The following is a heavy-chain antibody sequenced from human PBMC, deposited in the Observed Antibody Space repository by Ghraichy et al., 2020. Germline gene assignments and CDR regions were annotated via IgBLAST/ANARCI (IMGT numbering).Heavy chain of an antibody. CDR2: IYYSGST. V-gene: IGHV4-59*07. J-gene: IGHJ4*02. CDR3: ARAKHGSSGYYDFDY. D-gene: IGHD3-22*01. CDR1: GGSISSYY. Sequence: SDTLSLTCTVSGGSISSYYWSWIRQPPGKGLEWIGYIYYSGSTNYNPSLKSRVTISVDTSKNQFSLKLSSVTAADTAVYYCARAKHGSSGYYDFDYWGQGTLVTVSS.